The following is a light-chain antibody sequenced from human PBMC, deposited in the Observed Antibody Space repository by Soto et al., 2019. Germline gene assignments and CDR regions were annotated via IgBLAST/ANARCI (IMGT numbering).Light chain of an antibody. V-gene: IGKV1-5*01. CDR1: QSISDW. CDR2: DAS. CDR3: QQHNSSPWT. Sequence: DIQMTQSPSTLSASVGDRVTINCRASQSISDWLAWFQQKPGKAPKVLIYDASTLESGVPSRFSGSGSGTEFTLTISSLQPEDSATYYCQQHNSSPWTFGQGTRVEIK. J-gene: IGKJ1*01.